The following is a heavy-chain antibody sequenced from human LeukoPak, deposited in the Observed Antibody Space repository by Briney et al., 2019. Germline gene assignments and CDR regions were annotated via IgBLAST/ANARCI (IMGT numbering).Heavy chain of an antibody. D-gene: IGHD2-15*01. V-gene: IGHV3-11*01. J-gene: IGHJ4*02. CDR3: ASMAYCSGGSCFLLDY. CDR2: ISSSGSTI. CDR1: GFTFSDYY. Sequence: PGGSLRLSCAASGFTFSDYYMSWIRQAPGKGLEWVSYISSSGSTIYYADSVKGRFTISRDNAKNSLYLQMNSLRAEDTAVYYCASMAYCSGGSCFLLDYWGQGTLVTVSS.